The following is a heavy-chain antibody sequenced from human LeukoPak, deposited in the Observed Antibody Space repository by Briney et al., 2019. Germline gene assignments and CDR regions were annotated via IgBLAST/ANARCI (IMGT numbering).Heavy chain of an antibody. CDR1: GYTFTNYY. CDR2: INPSGGST. Sequence: GAPVKVSCKASGYTFTNYYMHWVRQAPGQGLEWMGIINPSGGSTFYAQKFQGRVTMTRDTSTSTVYMELSSLRSEDTAVYYCARVVTPGGGAFDIWGQGTMVTVSS. CDR3: ARVVTPGGGAFDI. D-gene: IGHD4-23*01. V-gene: IGHV1-46*01. J-gene: IGHJ3*02.